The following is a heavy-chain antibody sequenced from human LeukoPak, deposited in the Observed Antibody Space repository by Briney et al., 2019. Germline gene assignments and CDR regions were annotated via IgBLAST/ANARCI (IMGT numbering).Heavy chain of an antibody. CDR2: ISSGSTI. CDR3: AREXITXFGVVMAFDY. J-gene: IGHJ4*02. CDR1: GFTFSDYY. Sequence: XSLXXSXAAAGFTFSDYYMSWVRQAPGKGLEWVSYISSGSTIYYADSVKGRFTISRDNAKNSLDLQMKSMGAEDTAVYYGAREXITXFGVVMAFDYWGQGTLVTVSS. V-gene: IGHV3-69-1*01. D-gene: IGHD3-3*01.